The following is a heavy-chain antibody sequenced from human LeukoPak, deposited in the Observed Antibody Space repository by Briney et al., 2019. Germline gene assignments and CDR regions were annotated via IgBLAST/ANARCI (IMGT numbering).Heavy chain of an antibody. CDR2: IYDSGST. J-gene: IGHJ4*02. V-gene: IGHV4-59*08. Sequence: SETLPLICSVSGGSISNYYWNWIRQPPGKGLEWIGFIYDSGSTNYNPSLKSRVTISVDTSKKQVSLRLSSVTATDTAVYYCARLAYCSGGSCTRIDYWGQGTLVTVSA. D-gene: IGHD2-15*01. CDR3: ARLAYCSGGSCTRIDY. CDR1: GGSISNYY.